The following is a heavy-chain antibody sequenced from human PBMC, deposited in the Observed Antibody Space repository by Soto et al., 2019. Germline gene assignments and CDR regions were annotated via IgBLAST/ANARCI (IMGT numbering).Heavy chain of an antibody. Sequence: SETLSLTCTVSGGSISSYYWSWIRQPPGKGLEWIGYIYYSGSTNYNPSLKSRVTISVDTSKNQFSLKLSSVTAADTAVYYCARGWVSTIFGVSLGYYMDVWGKGTTVTVSS. J-gene: IGHJ6*03. CDR1: GGSISSYY. CDR2: IYYSGST. V-gene: IGHV4-59*01. CDR3: ARGWVSTIFGVSLGYYMDV. D-gene: IGHD3-3*01.